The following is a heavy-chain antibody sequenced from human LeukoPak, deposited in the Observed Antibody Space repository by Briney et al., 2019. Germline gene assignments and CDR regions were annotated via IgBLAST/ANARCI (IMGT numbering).Heavy chain of an antibody. D-gene: IGHD3-10*01. CDR2: IYYSGST. V-gene: IGHV4-59*01. CDR3: ARDSYGSGSSHYYYYGMDV. J-gene: IGHJ6*02. CDR1: GGSISSYY. Sequence: PSETLSLTSTVSGGSISSYYWSWIRQPPGKGLEWIGYIYYSGSTNYNPSLKSRVTISVDTSKNQFSLKLSSVTAADTAVYYCARDSYGSGSSHYYYYGMDVWGQGTTVTVSS.